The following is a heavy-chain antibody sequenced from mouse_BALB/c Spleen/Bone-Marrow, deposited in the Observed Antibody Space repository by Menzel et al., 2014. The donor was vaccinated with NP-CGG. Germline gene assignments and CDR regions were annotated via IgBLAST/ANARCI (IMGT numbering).Heavy chain of an antibody. J-gene: IGHJ4*01. CDR3: ARWHYGNYYYAMDY. D-gene: IGHD2-1*01. Sequence: QVQLQQSGAELMKPGASVKMSCKATGYTFSSYWLEWVIQRPGHGLEWIGEILPGSGSFNYNEKFKGKATFTADTSSNIAYMQLSSLTSEDSAVYYCARWHYGNYYYAMDYWGQGTSVTVSS. V-gene: IGHV1-9*01. CDR2: ILPGSGSF. CDR1: GYTFSSYW.